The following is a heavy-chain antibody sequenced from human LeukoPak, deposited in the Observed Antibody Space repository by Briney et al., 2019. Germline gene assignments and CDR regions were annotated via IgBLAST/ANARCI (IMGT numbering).Heavy chain of an antibody. V-gene: IGHV1-18*01. CDR1: GYTFTSYG. CDR2: ISAYNGNT. CDR3: ARDPIGIGYCSSTSCYPGYYMDV. J-gene: IGHJ6*03. Sequence: ASVKVSCKASGYTFTSYGISWVRQAPGQGLEWMGWISAYNGNTNYAQKLQGRVTMTTDTSTSTAYMELRSLRSDDTAVYYCARDPIGIGYCSSTSCYPGYYMDVWGKGTTVTVSS. D-gene: IGHD2-2*01.